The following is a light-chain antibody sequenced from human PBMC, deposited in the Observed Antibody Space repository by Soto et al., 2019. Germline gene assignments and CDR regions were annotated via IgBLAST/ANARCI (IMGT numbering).Light chain of an antibody. CDR2: SND. CDR1: SSNIGSNT. J-gene: IGLJ3*02. V-gene: IGLV1-44*01. CDR3: AAWDDSLNGWV. Sequence: QSVLTQAPSASGTPGQMVTISCSGSSSNIGSNTVTWYQQVPGTAPKLLIYSNDQRPSGVPDRFSGSKSGTSASLAIAGLQSEDEADYYCAAWDDSLNGWVFGGGTKLTVL.